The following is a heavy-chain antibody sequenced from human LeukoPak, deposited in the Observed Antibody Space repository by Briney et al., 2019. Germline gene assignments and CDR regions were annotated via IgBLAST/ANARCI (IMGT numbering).Heavy chain of an antibody. CDR2: IYYSGST. CDR3: AGEYYYGSGSYWAGMDV. CDR1: GGSISSYY. J-gene: IGHJ6*02. Sequence: SETLSLTCTVSGGSISSYYWSWIRQPPGKGLEWIGYIYYSGSTNYNPSLKSRVTISVDTSKNQFSLKLSSVTAADTAVYYSAGEYYYGSGSYWAGMDVWGQGTTVTVSS. V-gene: IGHV4-59*01. D-gene: IGHD3-10*01.